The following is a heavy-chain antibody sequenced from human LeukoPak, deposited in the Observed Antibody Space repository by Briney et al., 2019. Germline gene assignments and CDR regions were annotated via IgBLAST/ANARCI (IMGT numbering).Heavy chain of an antibody. D-gene: IGHD4/OR15-4a*01. CDR3: ARHEGSYGAFDY. J-gene: IGHJ4*02. CDR2: IYHSGST. CDR1: GYSISSGYY. V-gene: IGHV4-38-2*01. Sequence: SETLSLTCAVSGYSISSGYYWGWIRQPPGKGLEWIGSIYHSGSTYYNPSLKSRVTISVDTSKNQFSLKLSSVTAADTAVHYCARHEGSYGAFDYWGQGTLVTVSS.